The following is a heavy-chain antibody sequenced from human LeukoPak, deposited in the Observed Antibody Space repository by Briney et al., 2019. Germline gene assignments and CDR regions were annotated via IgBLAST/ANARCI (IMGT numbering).Heavy chain of an antibody. CDR1: GFTFSSYS. CDR2: ISGSGGST. Sequence: GGSLRLSCAASGFTFSSYSMSWVRQAPGKGLEWVSAISGSGGSTYYADSVKGRFTISRDNSKNTLYLQMDSLRADDTAVYYCAKAKSFHYYDSRGLTWTDYWGQGTLVTVSS. J-gene: IGHJ4*02. V-gene: IGHV3-23*01. CDR3: AKAKSFHYYDSRGLTWTDY. D-gene: IGHD3-22*01.